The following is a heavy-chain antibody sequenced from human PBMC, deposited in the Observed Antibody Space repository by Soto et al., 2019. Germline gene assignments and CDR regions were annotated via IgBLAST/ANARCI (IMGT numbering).Heavy chain of an antibody. CDR3: ARDSGDYVSYFDY. J-gene: IGHJ4*02. CDR1: GFTFSSCG. CDR2: IWYDGSNK. V-gene: IGHV3-33*01. D-gene: IGHD2-21*02. Sequence: GGSLRLSCAASGFTFSSCGMHWVRQAPGKGLEWVAVIWYDGSNKYYADSVKGRFTISRDNSKNTLYLQMNSLRAEDTAVYYCARDSGDYVSYFDYWGQGTLVTVSS.